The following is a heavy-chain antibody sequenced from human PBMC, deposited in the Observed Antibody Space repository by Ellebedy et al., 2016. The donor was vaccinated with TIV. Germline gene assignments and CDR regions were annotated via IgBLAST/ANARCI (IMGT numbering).Heavy chain of an antibody. V-gene: IGHV3-30-3*01. CDR1: GFTFSSYA. CDR2: ISYDGSNK. J-gene: IGHJ5*02. CDR3: ARERAPRYYYDSSTPSFDP. D-gene: IGHD3-22*01. Sequence: GESLKISXAASGFTFSSYAMHWVRQAPGKGLEWVAVISYDGSNKYYADSVKGRFTISRDNSKNTLYLQMNSLRAEDTAVYYCARERAPRYYYDSSTPSFDPWGQGTLVTVSS.